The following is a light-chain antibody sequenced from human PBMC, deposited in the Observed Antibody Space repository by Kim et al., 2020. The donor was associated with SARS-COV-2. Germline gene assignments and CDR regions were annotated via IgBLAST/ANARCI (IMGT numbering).Light chain of an antibody. V-gene: IGLV2-11*01. J-gene: IGLJ1*01. Sequence: GQSVTISCTGTGSNIGYYKSVSWYQQHPGKVPKLVMFDVSERPSGVPDRFSGSNSGNTASLTISGLQGDDEADYYCCAYAGSYTYVFGTGTKVTVL. CDR2: DVS. CDR3: CAYAGSYTYV. CDR1: GSNIGYYKS.